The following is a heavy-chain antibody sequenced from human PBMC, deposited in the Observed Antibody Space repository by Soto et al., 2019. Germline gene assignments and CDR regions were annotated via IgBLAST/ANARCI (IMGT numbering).Heavy chain of an antibody. Sequence: GESLKISCQAFEYSFRIYWISWVRQKPGGGLEWMGRVDPNDSFATYSPSFEGHVSISVDKSTNIVYLQWRSLRASDTATYYCSKFKYSTSVRYLQHWGQGTPVTVSS. CDR3: SKFKYSTSVRYLQH. J-gene: IGHJ1*01. CDR2: VDPNDSFA. D-gene: IGHD6-6*01. CDR1: EYSFRIYW. V-gene: IGHV5-10-1*01.